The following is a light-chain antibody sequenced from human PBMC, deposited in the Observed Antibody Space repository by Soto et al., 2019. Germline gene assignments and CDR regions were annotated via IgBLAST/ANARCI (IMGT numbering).Light chain of an antibody. CDR3: AAWDDSLKEV. V-gene: IGLV1-44*01. CDR1: SSNIGSNT. Sequence: QSVLTQPPSASGTPGQRVTISCSGSSSNIGSNTVNWYQQLPGTAPKLLIYSNNQRPSGVPDRFSGSKSDTSASLAISGLQSEDEADYYCAAWDDSLKEVFGGGTKLTVL. J-gene: IGLJ2*01. CDR2: SNN.